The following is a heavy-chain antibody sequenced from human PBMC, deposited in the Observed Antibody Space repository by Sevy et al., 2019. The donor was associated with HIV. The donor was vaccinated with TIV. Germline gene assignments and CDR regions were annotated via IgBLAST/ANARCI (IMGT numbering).Heavy chain of an antibody. Sequence: GGSLRLSCAASGFTFSSYAMSWVRQVPGKGLEWVSAISGSGGSTSYANSVEGRFTISRDSFKKTLYLQMNSLRAEDTAVYYCAKGDNHYPIDYWGQGTLVTVSS. CDR2: ISGSGGST. D-gene: IGHD1-26*01. J-gene: IGHJ4*02. CDR1: GFTFSSYA. CDR3: AKGDNHYPIDY. V-gene: IGHV3-23*01.